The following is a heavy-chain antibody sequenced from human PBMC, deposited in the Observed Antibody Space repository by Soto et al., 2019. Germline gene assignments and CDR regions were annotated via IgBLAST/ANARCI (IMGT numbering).Heavy chain of an antibody. CDR1: GGSISSSSYY. J-gene: IGHJ6*03. V-gene: IGHV4-39*01. Sequence: SETLSLTCTVSGGSISSSSYYWGWIRQPPGEGLEWIGSIYYSGSTYYNPSLKSRVTISVDTSKNQFSLKLSSVTAADTAVYYCARQGTIFHYYYYMDVWGKGTTVTVSS. CDR2: IYYSGST. D-gene: IGHD3-9*01. CDR3: ARQGTIFHYYYYMDV.